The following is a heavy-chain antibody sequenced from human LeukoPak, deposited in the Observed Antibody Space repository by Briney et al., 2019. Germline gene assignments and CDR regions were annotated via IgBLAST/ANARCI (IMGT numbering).Heavy chain of an antibody. J-gene: IGHJ4*02. Sequence: GSSVKVSCKASGPTFTYRYLHWVRQAPGQALEWMGWITPFNGNTNYAQKFQDRVTITRYRSMSTAYMDLSSLRSEDTAMYYCPSLTGSSSWFDYWGEGSLVTVSA. V-gene: IGHV1-45*02. CDR2: ITPFNGNT. D-gene: IGHD6-13*01. CDR3: PSLTGSSSWFDY. CDR1: GPTFTYRY.